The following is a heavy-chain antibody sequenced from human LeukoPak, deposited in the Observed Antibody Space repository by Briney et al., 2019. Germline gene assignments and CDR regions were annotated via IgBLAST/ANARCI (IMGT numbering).Heavy chain of an antibody. CDR1: RGSVSSAY. CDR2: MYNSEIT. J-gene: IGHJ4*02. Sequence: SETLSLTCTVSRGSVSSAYWSWIRQPPGKRLEWIGYMYNSEITNYNPSLKSRVTMSLDMSKNQFSLDLTSVSEADTAVYYCVTGHSSGWFDYWGQGSLVIVSS. CDR3: VTGHSSGWFDY. V-gene: IGHV4-59*02. D-gene: IGHD6-19*01.